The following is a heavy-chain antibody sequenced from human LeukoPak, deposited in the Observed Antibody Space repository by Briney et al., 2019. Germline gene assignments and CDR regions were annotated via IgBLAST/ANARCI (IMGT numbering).Heavy chain of an antibody. CDR2: INPNSGGT. V-gene: IGHV1-2*02. D-gene: IGHD1-14*01. Sequence: ASVKVSCKASGYTFTGYYMHWVRQAPGQGLEWMGWINPNSGGTNYAQKFQGRVTMTRDTSISTAYMELSRLRSDDTAVYYCARDLTYRAEIDYWGQGTLVTVSS. CDR1: GYTFTGYY. CDR3: ARDLTYRAEIDY. J-gene: IGHJ4*02.